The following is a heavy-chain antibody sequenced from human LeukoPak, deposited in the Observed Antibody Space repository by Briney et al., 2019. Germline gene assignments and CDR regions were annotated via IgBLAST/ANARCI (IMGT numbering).Heavy chain of an antibody. D-gene: IGHD4-23*01. J-gene: IGHJ4*02. Sequence: PGGSLRLPCAASGFTLSSYWMSWVRQAPGKGLEWVANINQDGSEKYYVDSVKGRFTISRDNAKNSLYLQMNSLRAEDTAVYYCAGGVNYFDYWGQGTLVTVSS. CDR3: AGGVNYFDY. CDR1: GFTLSSYW. V-gene: IGHV3-7*04. CDR2: INQDGSEK.